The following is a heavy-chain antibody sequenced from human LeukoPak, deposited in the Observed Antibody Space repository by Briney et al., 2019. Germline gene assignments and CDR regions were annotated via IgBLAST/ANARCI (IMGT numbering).Heavy chain of an antibody. D-gene: IGHD2-15*01. J-gene: IGHJ3*02. CDR2: ISGNGDST. Sequence: GGSLRLSCAASGFTFRSYDMSWVRQAPGKGLEWVSAISGNGDSTYYVDSVKGRFTISRDNSKNTLYLQMNSLRAEDTAVYYCALYCSGGSCYSMGGAFDIWGQGTVVTVSS. CDR1: GFTFRSYD. V-gene: IGHV3-23*01. CDR3: ALYCSGGSCYSMGGAFDI.